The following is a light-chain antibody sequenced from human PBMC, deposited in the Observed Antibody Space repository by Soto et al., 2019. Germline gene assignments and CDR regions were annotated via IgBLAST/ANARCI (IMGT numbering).Light chain of an antibody. J-gene: IGKJ5*01. V-gene: IGKV3-11*01. Sequence: EIVLTQSPATLSLSPGERATLSCRASQSVSSYVAWYQQKPGQAPRLLIYDASNRATGIPARFSGSGSGTDFTLTIGSLEPEDFAVYDGQQRSNGPITFGQGTRLEIK. CDR1: QSVSSY. CDR3: QQRSNGPIT. CDR2: DAS.